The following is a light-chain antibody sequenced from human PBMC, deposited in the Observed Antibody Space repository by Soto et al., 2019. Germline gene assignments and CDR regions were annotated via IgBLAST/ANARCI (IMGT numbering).Light chain of an antibody. CDR2: DVS. J-gene: IGLJ1*01. CDR1: SSDVGGYKY. V-gene: IGLV2-11*01. CDR3: CSYAGSYTFV. Sequence: QSALTQPRSVSGSPGQSVTISCTGTSSDVGGYKYVSWYQHHPGKAPKFMIYDVSKRPSGVPNRFSGSKSGNTASLTISGLQAEDEADYYCCSYAGSYTFVFGTGTKVTVL.